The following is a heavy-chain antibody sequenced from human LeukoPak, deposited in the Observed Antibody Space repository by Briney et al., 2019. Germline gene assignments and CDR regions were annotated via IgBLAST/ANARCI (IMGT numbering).Heavy chain of an antibody. D-gene: IGHD2-2*01. CDR3: AKGDIVVVPAAKDEFGFDY. Sequence: PGGSLRLSCAASGFTFSSYAMSWVRQAPGKGLEWVSAISGSGGSTYYADSMKGRFTISRDNSKNTLYLQMNSLRAEDTAVYYCAKGDIVVVPAAKDEFGFDYWGQGTLVTVSS. V-gene: IGHV3-23*01. CDR1: GFTFSSYA. CDR2: ISGSGGST. J-gene: IGHJ4*02.